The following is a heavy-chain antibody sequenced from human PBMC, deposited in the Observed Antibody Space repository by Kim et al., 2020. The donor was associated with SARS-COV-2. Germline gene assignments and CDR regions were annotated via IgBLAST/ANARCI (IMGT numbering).Heavy chain of an antibody. Sequence: SETLSLTCTVSGGSISSSSYYWGWIRQPPGKGLEWIGSIYYSGSTYYNPSLKSRVTISVDTSKNQFSLKLSSVTAAGTAVYYCARLAPGTTIDYWGQGTLVTVSS. V-gene: IGHV4-39*07. CDR1: GGSISSSSYY. J-gene: IGHJ4*02. CDR3: ARLAPGTTIDY. CDR2: IYYSGST. D-gene: IGHD4-17*01.